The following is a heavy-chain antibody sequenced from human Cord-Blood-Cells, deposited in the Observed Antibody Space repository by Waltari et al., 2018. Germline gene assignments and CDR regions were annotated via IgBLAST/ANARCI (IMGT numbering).Heavy chain of an antibody. J-gene: IGHJ6*02. CDR2: INAGNGNT. Sequence: QVQLVQSGAEVKKPGASVKVSCKASGYTFTSYAMHWVRQAPGQRLDWMGWINAGNGNTKYSQKFQGRVTITRDTSASTAYMELSSLRSEDTAVYYCARDPGDCSSTSCYYYYGMDVWGQGTTVTVSS. V-gene: IGHV1-3*01. D-gene: IGHD2-2*01. CDR3: ARDPGDCSSTSCYYYYGMDV. CDR1: GYTFTSYA.